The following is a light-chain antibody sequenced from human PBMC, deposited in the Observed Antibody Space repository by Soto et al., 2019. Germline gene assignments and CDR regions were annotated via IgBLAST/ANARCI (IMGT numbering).Light chain of an antibody. J-gene: IGLJ2*01. CDR2: DVS. Sequence: QSALTQPASVSGSPGQSITISCTGTSSDVGGYNYVSWYQQHPGKAPKLMIYDVSIRPSGVSTRFSGSKSGNTASLTISGLQAEDEADYYCSSYTSMSARVVFGGGTKVTVL. V-gene: IGLV2-14*01. CDR3: SSYTSMSARVV. CDR1: SSDVGGYNY.